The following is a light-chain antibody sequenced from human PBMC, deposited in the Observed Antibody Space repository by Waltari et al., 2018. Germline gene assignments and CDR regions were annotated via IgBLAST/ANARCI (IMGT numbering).Light chain of an antibody. Sequence: QSALTQPRSVSGSPGQSATISCTGTRSDVGGYNYVYWYQQHPGKAPKLMIYDVTKRPSGVPDRFSGSKSGNTASLTISGLQAEDEADYYCCSYAGSYTYVFGTGTKVTVL. CDR1: RSDVGGYNY. J-gene: IGLJ1*01. CDR3: CSYAGSYTYV. V-gene: IGLV2-11*01. CDR2: DVT.